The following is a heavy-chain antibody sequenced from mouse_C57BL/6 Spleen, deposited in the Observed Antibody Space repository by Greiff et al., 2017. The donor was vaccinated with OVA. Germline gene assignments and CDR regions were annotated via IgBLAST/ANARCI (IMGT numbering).Heavy chain of an antibody. CDR3: ARGITTVVATRVYYFDY. CDR2: INPYNGGT. CDR1: GYTFTDYY. J-gene: IGHJ2*01. D-gene: IGHD1-1*01. V-gene: IGHV1-19*01. Sequence: EVKLEESGPVLVKPGASVKMSCKASGYTFTDYYMNWVKQSHGKSLEWIGVINPYNGGTSYNQKFKGKATLTVDKSSSTAYMELNSLTSEDSAVYYCARGITTVVATRVYYFDYWGQGTTLTVSS.